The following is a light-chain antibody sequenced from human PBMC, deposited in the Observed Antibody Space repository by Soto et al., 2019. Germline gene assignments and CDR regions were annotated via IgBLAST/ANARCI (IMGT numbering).Light chain of an antibody. V-gene: IGKV1-9*01. Sequence: DIQLTPYPTFLSPSIRESVTITCRASQVISTSLAWYQVKPGKAPKLLIYAASTLESGVPSRFSATVSGTEFSLTITSLQPEDFATYYCQQLFDSPITFGQGTRLEI. J-gene: IGKJ5*01. CDR2: AAS. CDR3: QQLFDSPIT. CDR1: QVISTS.